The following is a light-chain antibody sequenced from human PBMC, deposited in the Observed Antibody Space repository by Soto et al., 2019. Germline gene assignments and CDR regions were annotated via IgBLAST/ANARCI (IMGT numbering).Light chain of an antibody. J-gene: IGLJ1*01. V-gene: IGLV2-14*01. Sequence: QSVLAQPASVSGSPGQSIAISCTGTRSDVGAYNYVSWYQQHPGKAPKLMISEVTNRPSGVSDRFSGSKSGNTASLTISGLQPEDEADYSCSSFTSRFTFVFGTGTKVTLL. CDR2: EVT. CDR3: SSFTSRFTFV. CDR1: RSDVGAYNY.